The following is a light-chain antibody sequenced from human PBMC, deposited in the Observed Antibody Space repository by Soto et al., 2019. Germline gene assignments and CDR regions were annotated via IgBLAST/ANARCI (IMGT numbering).Light chain of an antibody. J-gene: IGKJ1*01. V-gene: IGKV3-15*01. Sequence: EIVMTQSPATLSVFPGESATLSCRASRTVNNNLAWYQQKPGQSPRLLIYDASTRAADTPARFSGSGSGTKFTLSISSLLSEDSAVYYCQQYNHWRQTFGQGTKLEIK. CDR1: RTVNNN. CDR2: DAS. CDR3: QQYNHWRQT.